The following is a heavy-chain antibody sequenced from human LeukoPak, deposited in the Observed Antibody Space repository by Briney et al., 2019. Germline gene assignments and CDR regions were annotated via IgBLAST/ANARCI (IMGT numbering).Heavy chain of an antibody. CDR1: GFTVSSNY. J-gene: IGHJ3*02. V-gene: IGHV3-53*01. CDR3: AKRYYGSGSVPGAFDI. Sequence: PGGSLRLSCAASGFTVSSNYMSWVRQAPGKGLEWVSLTYSGGSTYYADSVKGRFTISRDNSKNTLYLQMNSLRAEDTAVYYCAKRYYGSGSVPGAFDIWGQGTMVTVSS. D-gene: IGHD3-10*01. CDR2: TYSGGST.